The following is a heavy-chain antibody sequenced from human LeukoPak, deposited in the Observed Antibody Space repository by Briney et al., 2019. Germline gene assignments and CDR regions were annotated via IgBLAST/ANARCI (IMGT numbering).Heavy chain of an antibody. CDR1: GYSFTSYW. V-gene: IGHV5-51*01. CDR2: IYPGDSDT. CDR3: ATYYDILTGHRGYFDY. Sequence: GESLKISCKGSGYSFTSYWIGWVRQMPGNGLEWMGIIYPGDSDTRYSPSFQGQVTISADKSISTAYLQWSSLKASDTAMYYCATYYDILTGHRGYFDYWGQGTLVTVSS. D-gene: IGHD3-9*01. J-gene: IGHJ4*02.